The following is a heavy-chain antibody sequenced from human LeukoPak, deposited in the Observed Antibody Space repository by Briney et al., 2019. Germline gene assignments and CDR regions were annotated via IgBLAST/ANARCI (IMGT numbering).Heavy chain of an antibody. CDR2: IKEDGSEK. Sequence: GGSLRLSRAASGFTFSSYWMSWVRQAPGKGLEWGANIKEDGSEKNYVDSVKGRFTISRDNAKNSLYLQMNSLRAEDTAVYYCARGGGRHVEYWGQGNLGTVSS. CDR1: GFTFSSYW. D-gene: IGHD2/OR15-2a*01. V-gene: IGHV3-7*05. CDR3: ARGGGRHVEY. J-gene: IGHJ4*02.